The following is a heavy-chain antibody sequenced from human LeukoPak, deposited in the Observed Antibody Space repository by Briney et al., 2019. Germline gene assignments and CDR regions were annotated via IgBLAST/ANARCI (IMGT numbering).Heavy chain of an antibody. V-gene: IGHV3-7*03. CDR3: ARNYTWQQFDY. Sequence: PGGSLRLSCVASGFTFSKSWMNWVRQAPGKRLEWVASIKPDGSEKYYLDSVEGRFTTSRDNGKKSLSLQMNSLRTDDTALYYCARNYTWQQFDYWGQGTLVIASS. J-gene: IGHJ4*02. CDR2: IKPDGSEK. CDR1: GFTFSKSW. D-gene: IGHD3-3*01.